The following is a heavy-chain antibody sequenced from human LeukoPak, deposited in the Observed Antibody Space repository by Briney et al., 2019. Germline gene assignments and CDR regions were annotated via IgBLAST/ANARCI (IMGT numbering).Heavy chain of an antibody. V-gene: IGHV1-46*01. CDR1: GYTYTSYF. D-gene: IGHD6-6*01. CDR2: INPSGGST. J-gene: IGHJ3*02. CDR3: ARASIAARLAFDI. Sequence: ASVKASCKAAGYTYTSYFMHAVRQAAGQQLEWMGRINPSGGSTSNAHKYPGRVTMTRDTSTSTVYMEQSSLRSENTAVYYCARASIAARLAFDIWGQGTMGTASS.